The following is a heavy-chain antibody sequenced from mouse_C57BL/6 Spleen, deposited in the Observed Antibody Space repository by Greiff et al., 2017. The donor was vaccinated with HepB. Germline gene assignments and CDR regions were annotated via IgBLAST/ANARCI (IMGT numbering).Heavy chain of an antibody. V-gene: IGHV1-82*01. J-gene: IGHJ3*01. CDR2: IYPGDGDT. Sequence: QVQLQQSGPELVKPGASVKISCKASGYAFSSSWMNWVKQRPGKGLGWIGRIYPGDGDTNYNGKFKGKATLTADKSSSTAYMQLSSLTSEDSAVYFCARAIYDGYYVAYWGQGTLVTVSA. CDR1: GYAFSSSW. D-gene: IGHD2-3*01. CDR3: ARAIYDGYYVAY.